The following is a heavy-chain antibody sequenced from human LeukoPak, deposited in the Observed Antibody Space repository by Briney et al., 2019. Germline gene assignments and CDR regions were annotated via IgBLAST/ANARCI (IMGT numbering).Heavy chain of an antibody. CDR3: ARGNAHAFDI. Sequence: GGSLRLSCAASGFTFSNYWMHWVRQAPGKGLVWVSRIHSDGSSTTSADSVKGRFTISRDNAENTLYLQMNSLRTEDTAVYFCARGNAHAFDIWGQGTMVTVSS. CDR2: IHSDGSST. CDR1: GFTFSNYW. D-gene: IGHD1-1*01. V-gene: IGHV3-74*01. J-gene: IGHJ3*02.